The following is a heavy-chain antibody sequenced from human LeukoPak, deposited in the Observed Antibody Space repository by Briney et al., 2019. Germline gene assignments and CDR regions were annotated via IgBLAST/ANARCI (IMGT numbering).Heavy chain of an antibody. V-gene: IGHV1-2*02. CDR2: INPNSGGT. CDR3: ARGAYGDYHRHFGY. Sequence: GASVKVSCKASGYTFTGYYMRWVRQAPGQGLEWMGWINPNSGGTNYAQKFQGRVTMTRDTSISTAYMELSRLRSDDTAVYYCARGAYGDYHRHFGYWGQGTLVTVSS. CDR1: GYTFTGYY. D-gene: IGHD4-17*01. J-gene: IGHJ4*02.